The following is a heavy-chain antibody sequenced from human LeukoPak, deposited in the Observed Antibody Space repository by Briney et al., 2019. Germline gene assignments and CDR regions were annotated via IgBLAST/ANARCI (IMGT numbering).Heavy chain of an antibody. Sequence: GRSLRLSCAASGFTFSSYAMHWVRQAPGKGLEWVAVISYDGSNKYYADSVKGRFTISRDNSKNTLYLRMNSLRAEDTAVYYCARDSGYSHYNWFDPWGQGTLVTVSS. CDR1: GFTFSSYA. D-gene: IGHD5-18*01. J-gene: IGHJ5*02. CDR3: ARDSGYSHYNWFDP. CDR2: ISYDGSNK. V-gene: IGHV3-30*04.